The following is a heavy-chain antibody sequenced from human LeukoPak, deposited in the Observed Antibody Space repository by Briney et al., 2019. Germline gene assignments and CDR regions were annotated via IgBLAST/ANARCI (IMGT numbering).Heavy chain of an antibody. J-gene: IGHJ4*02. CDR3: ARVATGTIDY. V-gene: IGHV1-69*06. CDR2: IIPIFGTA. D-gene: IGHD1-1*01. Sequence: ASVKVSCKASGGTFSSYAISWVRQVPGQGLEWMGGIIPIFGTANYAQKFQGRVTITADKSTSTAYMELSSLRSEDTAVYYCARVATGTIDYWGQGTLVTVSS. CDR1: GGTFSSYA.